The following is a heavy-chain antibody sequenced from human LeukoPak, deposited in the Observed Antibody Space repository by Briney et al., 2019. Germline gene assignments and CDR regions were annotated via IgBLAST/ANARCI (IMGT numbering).Heavy chain of an antibody. CDR3: ARDKGVWDYVWGSYRYYFDY. D-gene: IGHD3-16*02. Sequence: SETLSLTCTVSGGSISSYYWSWIRQPAGKGLEWIGRIYTSGGTNYNPSLKSRVTMSVDTSKNQFSLKLSSVTAADTAVYYCARDKGVWDYVWGSYRYYFDYWGQGTLVTVSS. CDR1: GGSISSYY. V-gene: IGHV4-4*07. CDR2: IYTSGGT. J-gene: IGHJ4*02.